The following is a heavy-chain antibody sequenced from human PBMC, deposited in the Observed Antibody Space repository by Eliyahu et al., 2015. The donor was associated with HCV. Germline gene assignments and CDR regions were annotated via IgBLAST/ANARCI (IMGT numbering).Heavy chain of an antibody. CDR2: IYPGDSDT. CDR3: ARFRGYYGSGSYYRYFDY. J-gene: IGHJ4*02. Sequence: EVQLVQSGAEVKKPGESLKISCKGSGYSFTSYWIGWVRQMPGKGLEWMGIIYPGDSDTRYSPSFQGQVTISADKSISTAYLQWSSLKASDTAMYYCARFRGYYGSGSYYRYFDYWGQGTLVTVSS. CDR1: GYSFTSYW. V-gene: IGHV5-51*01. D-gene: IGHD3-10*01.